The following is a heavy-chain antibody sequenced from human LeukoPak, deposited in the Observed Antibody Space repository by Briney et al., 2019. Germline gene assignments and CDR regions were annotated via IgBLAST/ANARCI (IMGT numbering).Heavy chain of an antibody. D-gene: IGHD6-19*01. Sequence: PSETLSLTCAVYGGSFSGYYWSWIRQPPWKGLEWIGEISDSGSTNYNPSLKSRVTISVDTSKNQFSLKLSSVTAADTAVYYCARHRSSPSSGWYHYYYYYMDVWGKGTTVTISS. CDR2: ISDSGST. V-gene: IGHV4-34*01. CDR1: GGSFSGYY. J-gene: IGHJ6*03. CDR3: ARHRSSPSSGWYHYYYYYMDV.